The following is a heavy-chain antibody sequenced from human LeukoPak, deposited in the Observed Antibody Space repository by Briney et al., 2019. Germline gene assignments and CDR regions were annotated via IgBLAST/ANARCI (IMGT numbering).Heavy chain of an antibody. J-gene: IGHJ5*02. CDR1: GFTFSSYG. CDR3: ARAQTPRTKNNWFDP. V-gene: IGHV3-33*01. CDR2: IWYDGSNK. Sequence: GRSLRLSCAAYGFTFSSYGMHWVRQAPGKGLEWVAVIWYDGSNKYYADSVKGRFTISRDNSKNTLYLQMNSLRAEDTAVYYCARAQTPRTKNNWFDPWGQGTLVTVSS.